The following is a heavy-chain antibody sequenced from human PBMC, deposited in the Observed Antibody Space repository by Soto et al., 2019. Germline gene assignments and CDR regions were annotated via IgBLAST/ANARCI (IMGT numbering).Heavy chain of an antibody. Sequence: ASVKVSCKTSGYTFTSYGISWVRQAPGRGLEWMGWITTDKGKTTYAQKFQGRVAMTTDTSTSTAYMELRSLRSDDTAVYYCATRSPAFDYWGQGTLVTVSS. CDR2: ITTDKGKT. V-gene: IGHV1-18*01. J-gene: IGHJ4*02. CDR3: ATRSPAFDY. CDR1: GYTFTSYG.